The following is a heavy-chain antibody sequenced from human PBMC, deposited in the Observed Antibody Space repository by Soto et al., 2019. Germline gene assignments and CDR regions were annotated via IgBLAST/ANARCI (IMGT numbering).Heavy chain of an antibody. D-gene: IGHD3-10*01. J-gene: IGHJ6*02. CDR1: GFTFSSYS. Sequence: EVQLVESGGGLVKPGGSLRLSCAASGFTFSSYSMKWVRQAPGKGLEWVSSISSSSSYIYYADSVKGRFTISRDNAKNSLYLQMNSLRAEDTAVYYCARDLTYYYGSGSRPPYGIDVWGQGTTVTVSS. CDR2: ISSSSSYI. CDR3: ARDLTYYYGSGSRPPYGIDV. V-gene: IGHV3-21*01.